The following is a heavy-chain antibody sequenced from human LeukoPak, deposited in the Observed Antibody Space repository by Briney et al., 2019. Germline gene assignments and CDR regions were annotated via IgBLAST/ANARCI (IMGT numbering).Heavy chain of an antibody. CDR2: IYTSGST. D-gene: IGHD5-24*01. V-gene: IGHV4-61*02. CDR1: GGSISSGSYY. CDR3: ARCDGYNLGYFDY. Sequence: MASGTLSLTCAVSGGSISSGSYYWSWIRQPAGKGLEWIGRIYTSGSTNYNPSLKSRVTISVDTSKNQFSLKLSSVTAADTAVYYCARCDGYNLGYFDYWGQGTLVTVSS. J-gene: IGHJ4*02.